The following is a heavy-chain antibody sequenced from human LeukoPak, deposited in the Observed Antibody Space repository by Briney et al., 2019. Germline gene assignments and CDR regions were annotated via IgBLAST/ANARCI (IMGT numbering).Heavy chain of an antibody. CDR1: GYSISSGYY. Sequence: SETLSLTCTVSGYSISSGYYWDWFRQPPGKGLEWIGSVYHSGSTYYNPSLESRVTISVDTSKNQFSLKLSSVTAADTAVYYCARDRRSGSSFDYWGQGTLVTVSS. V-gene: IGHV4-38-2*02. J-gene: IGHJ4*02. CDR2: VYHSGST. CDR3: ARDRRSGSSFDY. D-gene: IGHD1-26*01.